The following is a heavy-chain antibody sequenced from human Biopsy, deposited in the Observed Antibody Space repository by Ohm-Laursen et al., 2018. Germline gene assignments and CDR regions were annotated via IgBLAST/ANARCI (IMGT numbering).Heavy chain of an antibody. J-gene: IGHJ4*02. CDR1: GYTLTELS. D-gene: IGHD1-1*01. CDR2: FDREERKT. CDR3: AADINVWNVNY. Sequence: ASVKASCKVSGYTLTELSIHWVRQTGGKGLEWMGGFDREERKTVYAEKFQGRVTMTEDTSTDTAYMELRSLRSEDMAVYYCAADINVWNVNYWGQGTQVTVSS. V-gene: IGHV1-24*01.